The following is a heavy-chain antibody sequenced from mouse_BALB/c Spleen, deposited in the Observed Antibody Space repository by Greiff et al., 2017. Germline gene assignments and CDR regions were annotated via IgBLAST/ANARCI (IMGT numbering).Heavy chain of an antibody. CDR3: VRGGYYDYGYAMDY. D-gene: IGHD2-4*01. V-gene: IGHV10-3*03. Sequence: EVKLVESGGGLVQPKGSLKLSCAASGFTFNTYAMHWVCQAPGKGLEWVARIRSKSNNYATYYADSVKDRFTISRDDSQSMLYLQMNNLKTEDTAMYYCVRGGYYDYGYAMDYWGQGTSVTVSS. J-gene: IGHJ4*01. CDR2: IRSKSNNYAT. CDR1: GFTFNTYA.